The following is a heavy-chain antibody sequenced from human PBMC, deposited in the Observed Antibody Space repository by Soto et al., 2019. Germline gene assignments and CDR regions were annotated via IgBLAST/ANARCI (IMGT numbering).Heavy chain of an antibody. CDR3: ASWDPGAVAGGDYYYYGMDV. CDR2: INAGNGNT. CDR1: GYTFTSYA. Sequence: ASVKVSCKASGYTFTSYAMHWVRQAPGQRLEWMGWINAGNGNTKYSQKFQGRVTITRDTSASTAYMELSSLRSEDTAVYYCASWDPGAVAGGDYYYYGMDVWGQGTTVTVYS. D-gene: IGHD6-19*01. J-gene: IGHJ6*02. V-gene: IGHV1-3*01.